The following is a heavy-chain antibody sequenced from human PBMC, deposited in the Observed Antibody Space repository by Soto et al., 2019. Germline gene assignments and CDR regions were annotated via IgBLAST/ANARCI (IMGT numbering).Heavy chain of an antibody. Sequence: PGGSLRLSCAASGFTLTSYAMHWVRQAPGEGLEWVAVISYDGRNKYYADSVKGRFTITRDNSKKTVYLQMDSVRTEDTAVYYCVREFQEYNDYGGWYYGMDVWGQGTTVTVSS. CDR2: ISYDGRNK. CDR3: VREFQEYNDYGGWYYGMDV. CDR1: GFTLTSYA. V-gene: IGHV3-30*04. D-gene: IGHD4-17*01. J-gene: IGHJ6*02.